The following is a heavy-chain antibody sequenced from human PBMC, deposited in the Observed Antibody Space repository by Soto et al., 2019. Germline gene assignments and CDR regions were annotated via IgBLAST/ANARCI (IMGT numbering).Heavy chain of an antibody. Sequence: GGSLRLSCAASGFTFSSYAMTWVRQAPGKGLEWVSAISGGGSSRYYADSVRGRFTISRDNSRNTLYLQMSSLRAEDTAVYYCARDLGSSWYPEYFQHWGQGTLVTVSS. CDR2: ISGGGSSR. CDR3: ARDLGSSWYPEYFQH. D-gene: IGHD6-13*01. V-gene: IGHV3-23*01. CDR1: GFTFSSYA. J-gene: IGHJ1*01.